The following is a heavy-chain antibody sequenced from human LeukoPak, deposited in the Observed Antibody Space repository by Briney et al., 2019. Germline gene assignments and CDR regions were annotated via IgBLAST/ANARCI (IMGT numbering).Heavy chain of an antibody. V-gene: IGHV3-74*01. D-gene: IGHD5-18*01. CDR2: INSDGSST. Sequence: GGSLRLSCAASGFTFSSYWMHWVRQAPGKGLVWVSRINSDGSSTSYADSVKGRFTISRDNAKNTLYLQMNSLRAEDTAVYYCARLIQLWEPNQNWFDPWGQGTLVTVSS. J-gene: IGHJ5*02. CDR1: GFTFSSYW. CDR3: ARLIQLWEPNQNWFDP.